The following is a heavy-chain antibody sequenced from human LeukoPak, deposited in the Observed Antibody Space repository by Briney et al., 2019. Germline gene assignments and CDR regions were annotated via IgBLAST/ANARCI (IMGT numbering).Heavy chain of an antibody. Sequence: PSETLSLTCAVYGGSFSGYYWSWIRQPPGKGLEWIGEINHSGSTNYNPSLKSRVTISVDTSKNQFSLKLSSVTAADTAVYYCARGLYYYDSSGYYYLYYFDYWGQGTLVTVSS. D-gene: IGHD3-22*01. CDR2: INHSGST. V-gene: IGHV4-34*01. CDR1: GGSFSGYY. CDR3: ARGLYYYDSSGYYYLYYFDY. J-gene: IGHJ4*02.